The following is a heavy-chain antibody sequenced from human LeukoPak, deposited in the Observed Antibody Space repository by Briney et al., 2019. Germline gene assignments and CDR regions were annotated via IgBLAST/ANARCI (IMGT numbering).Heavy chain of an antibody. CDR1: GFTFSSYG. CDR2: MSFDGSHT. Sequence: GGSLRLSCAASGFTFSSYGMHWVRQAPGKGLEWVAVMSFDGSHTYYADSVKGRFTISRDNSKNTLYLQMNSLRAEDTAVYYGAKERVDWRYFDYWGQGTLVTVSS. J-gene: IGHJ4*02. V-gene: IGHV3-30*18. CDR3: AKERVDWRYFDY. D-gene: IGHD3-9*01.